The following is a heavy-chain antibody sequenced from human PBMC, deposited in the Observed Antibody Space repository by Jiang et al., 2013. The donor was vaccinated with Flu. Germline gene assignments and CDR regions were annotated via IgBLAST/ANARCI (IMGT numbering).Heavy chain of an antibody. CDR3: ARDTAVLPGAMHF. CDR1: GDSVSSGFYY. Sequence: GSGLVKPSETLSLTCTVSGDSVSSGFYYWSWIRQPPGKGLEWIGYMYYSGSTNYNPSLKSRVSISMDRSKNQVSLKLSSVTAADTAVYYCARDTAVLPGAMHFWGQGTLVTVSS. D-gene: IGHD2-2*01. J-gene: IGHJ4*02. CDR2: MYYSGST. V-gene: IGHV4-61*01.